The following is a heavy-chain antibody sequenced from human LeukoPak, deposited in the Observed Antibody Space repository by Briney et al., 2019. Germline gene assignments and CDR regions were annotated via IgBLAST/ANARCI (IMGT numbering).Heavy chain of an antibody. J-gene: IGHJ5*02. CDR1: GFTFSSYA. CDR3: ENVSGTMVRGVISRWFDP. Sequence: GGSLRLSCAASGFTFSSYAMSWVRQAPGKGLEWVSAISGSGGSKYYADSVKGRFTISRDNSKKTLYLQMQRLRAQDTDVYSCENVSGTMVRGVISRWFDPWGQGTVVTVSS. V-gene: IGHV3-23*01. D-gene: IGHD3-10*01. CDR2: ISGSGGSK.